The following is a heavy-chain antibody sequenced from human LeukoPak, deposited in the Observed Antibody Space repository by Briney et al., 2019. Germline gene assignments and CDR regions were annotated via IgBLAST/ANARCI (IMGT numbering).Heavy chain of an antibody. J-gene: IGHJ4*02. Sequence: ASVKVSCKASGYTFTSYDINWVRQVTGQGLEWMGWMNPNSGNTGYAQKFQGRVTMTRNTSISTAYMELSSLRSEDTAVYYCARNVVGDCSSTSCYTDYWGQGTLVTVSS. V-gene: IGHV1-8*01. CDR3: ARNVVGDCSSTSCYTDY. D-gene: IGHD2-2*02. CDR1: GYTFTSYD. CDR2: MNPNSGNT.